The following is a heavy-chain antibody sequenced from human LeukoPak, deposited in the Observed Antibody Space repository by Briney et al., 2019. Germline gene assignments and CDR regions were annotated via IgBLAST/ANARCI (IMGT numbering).Heavy chain of an antibody. CDR3: ARDLGTTVVTRPFDY. J-gene: IGHJ4*02. D-gene: IGHD4-23*01. V-gene: IGHV3-21*01. CDR2: ISSSSSCI. Sequence: GGSLRLSCAASGFTFSSYSMNWVRQAPGKGLEWVSSISSSSSCIYYADSVKGRFTISRDNAKNSLYLQMNSLRAEDTAVYYCARDLGTTVVTRPFDYWGQGTLVTVSS. CDR1: GFTFSSYS.